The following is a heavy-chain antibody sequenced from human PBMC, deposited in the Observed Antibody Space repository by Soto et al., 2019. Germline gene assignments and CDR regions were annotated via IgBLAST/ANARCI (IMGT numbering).Heavy chain of an antibody. J-gene: IGHJ4*02. D-gene: IGHD3-10*01. CDR1: GDSISSMNW. CDR3: ATYDYGSGNDYNIDY. Sequence: LETLSLTCAVSGDSISSMNWWSWVRQPPGKGLEWIGEIHHSGSTNYNPSLKSRVTISVEKSWNQFSLKLSSVTAADTAVYYCATYDYGSGNDYNIDYWRQGILVTVSS. V-gene: IGHV4-4*02. CDR2: IHHSGST.